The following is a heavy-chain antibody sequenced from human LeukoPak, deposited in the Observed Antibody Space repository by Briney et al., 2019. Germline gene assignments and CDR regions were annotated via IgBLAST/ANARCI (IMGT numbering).Heavy chain of an antibody. CDR3: ARDRGFGELFFDY. J-gene: IGHJ4*02. CDR2: ISSSSSYT. CDR1: GFTFSDYY. D-gene: IGHD3-10*01. V-gene: IGHV3-11*05. Sequence: GGSLRLSCAASGFTFSDYYMSWIRQAPGKGLEWVSYISSSSSYTNYADSVKGRFTISRDNAKNSLYLQMNSLRAEDTAVYYCARDRGFGELFFDYWGQGTLVTVSS.